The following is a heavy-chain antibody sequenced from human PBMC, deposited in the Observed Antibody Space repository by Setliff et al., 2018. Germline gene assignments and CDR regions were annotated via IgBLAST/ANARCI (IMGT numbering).Heavy chain of an antibody. V-gene: IGHV3-23*01. J-gene: IGHJ4*01. CDR3: AKSPHDFWSGRVFFDY. CDR1: GFTFSPYA. CDR2: IIGSGIST. Sequence: PGESLKISCAASGFTFSPYAMSWVRQAPGQGLEWVSSIIGSGISTYYADSVQGRFTISRDNHKNTLYLQMNSLRVEDTAIYYCAKSPHDFWSGRVFFDYWGQGILVTVSS. D-gene: IGHD3-3*01.